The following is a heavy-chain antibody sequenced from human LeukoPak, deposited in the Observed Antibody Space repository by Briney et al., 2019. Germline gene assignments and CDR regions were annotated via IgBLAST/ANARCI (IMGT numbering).Heavy chain of an antibody. V-gene: IGHV3-30*19. CDR3: ARVPRPYYYYYGMDV. J-gene: IGHJ6*02. Sequence: GGSLRLSCAASGFTFSSYGMHWVRQAPGKGLEWVAVISYDGSNKYYADSVKGRFTISGDNSKNTLYLQMNSLRAEDTAVYYCARVPRPYYYYYGMDVWGQGTTVTVSS. CDR1: GFTFSSYG. D-gene: IGHD6-6*01. CDR2: ISYDGSNK.